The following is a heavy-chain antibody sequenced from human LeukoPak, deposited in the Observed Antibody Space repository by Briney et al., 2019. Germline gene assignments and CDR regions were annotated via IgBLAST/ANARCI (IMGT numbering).Heavy chain of an antibody. Sequence: GRSLRLSCAASGFTFSSYAMHWVRQAPGKGLEWVAVISYDGSNKYYADSVKGRFIISRHNSRNTLYLQMNCLRTEDTAVYYCARGGYGDYGIMEAFDIWGQGTMVTVSS. J-gene: IGHJ3*02. CDR1: GFTFSSYA. D-gene: IGHD4-17*01. CDR2: ISYDGSNK. V-gene: IGHV3-30*14. CDR3: ARGGYGDYGIMEAFDI.